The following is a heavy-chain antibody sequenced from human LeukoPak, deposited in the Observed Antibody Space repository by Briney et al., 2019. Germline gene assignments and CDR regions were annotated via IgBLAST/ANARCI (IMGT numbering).Heavy chain of an antibody. D-gene: IGHD3-22*01. CDR2: ISSSSSYI. CDR3: ARAQGAYYYDSNNNDAFDI. V-gene: IGHV3-21*01. CDR1: GFTFSSYS. Sequence: PGGSLRLSCAASGFTFSSYSMNWVRQAPGKGLEWVSSISSSSSYIYYADSVKGRFTISRDNAKNSLYLQMNSLRAEDTAVYYCARAQGAYYYDSNNNDAFDIWGQGTMVTVSS. J-gene: IGHJ3*02.